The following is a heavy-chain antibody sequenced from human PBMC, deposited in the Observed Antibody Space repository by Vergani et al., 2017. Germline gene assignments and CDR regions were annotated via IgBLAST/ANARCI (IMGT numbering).Heavy chain of an antibody. CDR3: ARGWAGRYYDYMDV. J-gene: IGHJ6*03. D-gene: IGHD3-10*01. CDR2: IIPIVGTA. Sequence: QVQLVQSGAEVKKPGSSVKLSCKASGGTFSSYAISWVRQAPGQGLEWMGGIIPIVGTANYAQKFQGRVTITADESTSTAYMELSSLRSEDTAVYYCARGWAGRYYDYMDVWGKGTTVTVSS. V-gene: IGHV1-69*13. CDR1: GGTFSSYA.